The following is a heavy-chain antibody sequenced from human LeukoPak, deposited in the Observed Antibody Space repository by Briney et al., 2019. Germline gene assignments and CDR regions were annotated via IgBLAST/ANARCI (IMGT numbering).Heavy chain of an antibody. Sequence: GGSLRLSCGASGFTFSTYAMNWVRQAPGKGLQWVSGISATGERAYYADSVKGRITISRDNSQNTLYLQMSRLRVEDTAIYYCAREVFVAVPAAPDLWGQGTLVTVSS. CDR2: ISATGERA. J-gene: IGHJ5*02. CDR3: AREVFVAVPAAPDL. D-gene: IGHD2-2*01. V-gene: IGHV3-23*01. CDR1: GFTFSTYA.